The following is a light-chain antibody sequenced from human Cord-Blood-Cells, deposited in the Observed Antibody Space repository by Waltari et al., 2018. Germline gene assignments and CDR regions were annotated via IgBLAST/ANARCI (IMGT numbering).Light chain of an antibody. V-gene: IGLV3-1*01. CDR1: NLGDKY. CDR3: QAWDSSTADVV. J-gene: IGLJ2*01. CDR2: QDS. Sequence: SYELTQPPSVSVSPGQTASITCSGDNLGDKYACWYQQKPGQSPVLVIYQDSKRPSGIPERFSGSNSGNTATLTISGTQAMDEAYYYCQAWDSSTADVVFGGGTKLTVL.